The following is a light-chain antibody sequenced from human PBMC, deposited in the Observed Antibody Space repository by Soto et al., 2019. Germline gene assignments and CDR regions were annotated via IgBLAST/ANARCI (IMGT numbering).Light chain of an antibody. V-gene: IGLV2-14*03. CDR3: RSYTSSSTPHVV. J-gene: IGLJ2*01. CDR2: DVS. Sequence: QSALTQPASVSGSPGQSITISCTGTSSDVGGYNYVSWYQHHPGKAPKLMIYDVSNRPSGVSNRFSGSKSGNTASLTISGLQAEDEADYYCRSYTSSSTPHVVFGGGTKLTVL. CDR1: SSDVGGYNY.